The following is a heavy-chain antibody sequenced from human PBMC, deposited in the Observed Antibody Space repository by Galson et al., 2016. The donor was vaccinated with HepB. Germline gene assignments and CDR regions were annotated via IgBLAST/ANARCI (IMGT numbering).Heavy chain of an antibody. Sequence: SVKVSCKASGYTFTNYGISWVRQAPGQGLEWMGWISAYNGNTNSAQKFQGRVTMTTDTSTSTAYMELRSLTSGETAVYYCARDLSRYTSSWYTDYFDYWGQGTLVTVSS. V-gene: IGHV1-18*04. D-gene: IGHD6-13*01. CDR1: GYTFTNYG. CDR2: ISAYNGNT. CDR3: ARDLSRYTSSWYTDYFDY. J-gene: IGHJ4*02.